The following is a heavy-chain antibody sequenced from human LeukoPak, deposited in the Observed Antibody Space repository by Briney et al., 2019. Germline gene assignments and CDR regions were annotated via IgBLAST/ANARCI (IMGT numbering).Heavy chain of an antibody. CDR2: ISGSGGST. CDR1: GFTFSSYA. D-gene: IGHD3-22*01. Sequence: GGSLRLSCAASGFTFSSYAMSWVRQAPGKGLEWVSGISGSGGSTYYADSVKGRFTISRDNSKNTLYLQMNSLRAEDTAVYYCAKDGAPYYYDSSGYFFRHFDYWGQGTLVTVSS. V-gene: IGHV3-23*01. J-gene: IGHJ4*02. CDR3: AKDGAPYYYDSSGYFFRHFDY.